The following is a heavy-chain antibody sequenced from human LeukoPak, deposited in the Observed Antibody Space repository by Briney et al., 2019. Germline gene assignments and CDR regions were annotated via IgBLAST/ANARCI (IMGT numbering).Heavy chain of an antibody. CDR2: IYSGGST. V-gene: IGHV3-53*01. CDR1: GLTVSSNY. CDR3: AGYTYGYLNAFDI. J-gene: IGHJ3*02. D-gene: IGHD5-18*01. Sequence: PGGSLRLSCAASGLTVSSNYMSWVRQAPGKGLEGVSLIYSGGSTYYADSVKGRFTISRDNSKNTLYLQMNSLRAEDTAVYYCAGYTYGYLNAFDIWGQGTMVTVSS.